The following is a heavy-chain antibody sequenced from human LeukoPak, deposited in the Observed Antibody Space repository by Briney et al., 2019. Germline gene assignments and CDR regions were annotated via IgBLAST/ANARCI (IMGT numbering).Heavy chain of an antibody. D-gene: IGHD2-15*01. CDR1: GFTFDDYA. Sequence: GRSLRLSCAASGFTFDDYAMHWVRQAPGKGLEWVSGISWNSGSIGYADSVKGRFTISRDNAKNSLYLQMNSLRAEDTALYYCAKDIFRYCSGGSCYSAFDCWGQGTLVTVSS. CDR3: AKDIFRYCSGGSCYSAFDC. CDR2: ISWNSGSI. V-gene: IGHV3-9*01. J-gene: IGHJ4*02.